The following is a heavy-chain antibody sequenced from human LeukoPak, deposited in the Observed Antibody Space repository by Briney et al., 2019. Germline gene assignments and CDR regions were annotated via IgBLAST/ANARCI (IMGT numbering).Heavy chain of an antibody. D-gene: IGHD3-22*01. CDR2: ISSSGSTI. V-gene: IGHV3-11*04. J-gene: IGHJ5*02. CDR1: GFTFSDYY. CDR3: ARERDAVYYSDSSGYYYTGENWFDP. Sequence: PGGSLGLSCAASGFTFSDYYMSWIRQAPGKGLEWVSYISSSGSTIYYADSVKGRFTISRDNAKNSLYLQMNSLRAEDTAVYYCARERDAVYYSDSSGYYYTGENWFDPWGQGTLVTVSS.